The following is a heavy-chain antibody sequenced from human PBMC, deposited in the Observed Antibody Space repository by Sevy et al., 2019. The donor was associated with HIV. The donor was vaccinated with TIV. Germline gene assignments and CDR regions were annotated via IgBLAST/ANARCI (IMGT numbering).Heavy chain of an antibody. CDR3: ARAVEDYSDSSGWDWYFDL. CDR1: GITVSSNY. J-gene: IGHJ2*01. V-gene: IGHV3-66*01. D-gene: IGHD3-22*01. CDR2: IFASSNT. Sequence: GGSLRLSCAVSGITVSSNYMGWVRQAPGKGLQWVSRIFASSNTHFADSVKGRFSISRDNSKNTLSLQMNSLSAEDTAVYYCARAVEDYSDSSGWDWYFDLWGRCTLVTVSS.